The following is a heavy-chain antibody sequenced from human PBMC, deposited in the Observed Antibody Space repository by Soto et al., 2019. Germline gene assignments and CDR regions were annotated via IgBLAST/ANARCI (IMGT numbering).Heavy chain of an antibody. CDR2: IYYSGST. Sequence: QLQLQESGPGLVKPSETLSLTCTVSGGSISSSSYYWGWIRQPPGKGLEWIGSIYYSGSTYYNPSPKSRVTIPVDTSKNQFALKLSSVTAADTAVYYCARRGYYYDSSGYPSVWYWGQGTLVTVSS. J-gene: IGHJ4*02. D-gene: IGHD3-22*01. V-gene: IGHV4-39*01. CDR3: ARRGYYYDSSGYPSVWY. CDR1: GGSISSSSYY.